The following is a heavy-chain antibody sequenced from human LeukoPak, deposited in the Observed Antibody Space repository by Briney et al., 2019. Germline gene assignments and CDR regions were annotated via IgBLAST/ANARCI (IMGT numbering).Heavy chain of an antibody. CDR1: GGSLSESY. J-gene: IGHJ2*01. CDR3: ARRRPIPMKGFFNWSFDL. Sequence: PSETLSLTCAVNGGSLSESYWTWIRQPPGKGLEWIGEINHSGATDYNPALKSRVSTSVNLSKKQFSLTLTSVTAADTAVYYCARRRPIPMKGFFNWSFDLWGRGTQVIVSS. V-gene: IGHV4-34*01. CDR2: INHSGAT. D-gene: IGHD2-2*02.